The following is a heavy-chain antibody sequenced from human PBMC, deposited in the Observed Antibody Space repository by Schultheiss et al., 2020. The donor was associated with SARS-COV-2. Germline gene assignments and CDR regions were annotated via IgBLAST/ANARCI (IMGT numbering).Heavy chain of an antibody. Sequence: GESLKISCAASGFTFSSYGMHWVRQAPGKGLEWVAVISYDGSNKYYADSVKGRFTISRDNSKNTLYLQMNSLRAEDTAVYYCARDGSYSNYEYVVYWGQGTLVTVSS. CDR3: ARDGSYSNYEYVVY. V-gene: IGHV3-30*12. CDR2: ISYDGSNK. D-gene: IGHD4-11*01. J-gene: IGHJ4*02. CDR1: GFTFSSYG.